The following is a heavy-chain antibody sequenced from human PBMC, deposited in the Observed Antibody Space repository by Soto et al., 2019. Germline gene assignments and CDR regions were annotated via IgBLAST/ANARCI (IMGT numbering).Heavy chain of an antibody. V-gene: IGHV4-31*03. CDR1: GGSISSGGYY. Sequence: PSETLSLTCTVSGGSISSGGYYWSWIRQHPGKGLEWIGYIYYSGSTYYNPSLKSRATISVDTSKNQFSLKLSSVTAADTAVYYCARSGTDIVVVVAATLAFDIWGQGTMVTVSS. CDR3: ARSGTDIVVVVAATLAFDI. CDR2: IYYSGST. D-gene: IGHD2-15*01. J-gene: IGHJ3*02.